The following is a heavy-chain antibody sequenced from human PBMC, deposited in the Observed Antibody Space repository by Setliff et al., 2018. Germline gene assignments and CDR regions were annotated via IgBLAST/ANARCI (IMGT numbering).Heavy chain of an antibody. CDR1: GYSIGSGSY. CDR2: IYRWGST. Sequence: SETLSLTCAVSGYSIGSGSYWGWIRQPPGKGLEWIGTIYRWGSTSYNPSLKSRVTISIDTSKNQFSLRLSSVTAADTAVYYCVRSGWYPKYDYWGQGTLVTVSS. J-gene: IGHJ4*02. CDR3: VRSGWYPKYDY. D-gene: IGHD6-19*01. V-gene: IGHV4-38-2*01.